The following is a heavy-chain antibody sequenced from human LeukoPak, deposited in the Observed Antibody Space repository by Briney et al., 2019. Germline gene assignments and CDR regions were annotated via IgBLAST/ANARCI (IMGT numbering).Heavy chain of an antibody. CDR3: ARDVVVAAAGTYHGMDV. CDR2: IYCSGST. V-gene: IGHV4-31*03. J-gene: IGHJ6*02. CDR1: GVSISSGGYY. D-gene: IGHD6-13*01. Sequence: SETLSLTCTVSGVSISSGGYYWSWIRQHPGKGLEWIGYIYCSGSTYYNPSLKSRVTISVDTSKNQFSLKLSSVTAADTAVYYCARDVVVAAAGTYHGMDVWGQGTAVTVSS.